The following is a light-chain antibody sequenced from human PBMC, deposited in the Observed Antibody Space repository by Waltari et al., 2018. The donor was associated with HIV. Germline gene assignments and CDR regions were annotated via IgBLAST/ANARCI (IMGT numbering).Light chain of an antibody. Sequence: IAFPQYPAILSVSPGDTATLSCSASQPVHEFLAWYQRRPGQAPMLVVYDPSKRAAGVPGRFSGRGFGTDFTLTISGLATEDVGFYYCQNRSTWPPTFGGGTKVEIE. CDR3: QNRSTWPPT. CDR1: QPVHEF. V-gene: IGKV3-11*01. CDR2: DPS. J-gene: IGKJ4*01.